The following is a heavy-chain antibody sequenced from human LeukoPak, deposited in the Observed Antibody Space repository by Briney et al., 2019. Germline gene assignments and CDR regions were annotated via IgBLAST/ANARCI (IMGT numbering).Heavy chain of an antibody. CDR2: INFSGST. J-gene: IGHJ4*02. V-gene: IGHV4-39*01. D-gene: IGHD3-10*01. Sequence: SETLSLTCTVSGDSISSTSYYWGWIRQPPGKGLEWIGNINFSGSTSYNPSLKSRVTISVDSSNNQFSLRLSSVTAADTAVYYCSRRTYGSGRTDYWGQGLLVTVSS. CDR3: SRRTYGSGRTDY. CDR1: GDSISSTSYY.